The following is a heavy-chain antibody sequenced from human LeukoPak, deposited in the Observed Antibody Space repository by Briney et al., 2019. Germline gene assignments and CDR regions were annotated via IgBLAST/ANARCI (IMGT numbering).Heavy chain of an antibody. Sequence: PGGSLRLSCAASGFTFSSYVMHWVRQAPGKGLEWVAFIRYDGSNKYYADSVKGRFTISRDNSKNTLYLQMNSLRAEDTAVYYCAKDRSYYDSSGYLIYWGQGTLVTVSS. D-gene: IGHD3-22*01. CDR1: GFTFSSYV. V-gene: IGHV3-30*02. J-gene: IGHJ4*02. CDR2: IRYDGSNK. CDR3: AKDRSYYDSSGYLIY.